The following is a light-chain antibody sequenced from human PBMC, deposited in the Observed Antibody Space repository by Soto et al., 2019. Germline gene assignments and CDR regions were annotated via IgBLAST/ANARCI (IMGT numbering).Light chain of an antibody. V-gene: IGKV3-15*01. CDR2: RAS. Sequence: IVITQSPATLSLSPGGRATLSCRASQNIYSNIAWYQQRPGQAPRLLIYRASTRATGVPARFSGSGSGTEFTLTISSLQSEDFTVYSCLQYHNLWAFGQGTNVDI. J-gene: IGKJ1*01. CDR3: LQYHNLWA. CDR1: QNIYSN.